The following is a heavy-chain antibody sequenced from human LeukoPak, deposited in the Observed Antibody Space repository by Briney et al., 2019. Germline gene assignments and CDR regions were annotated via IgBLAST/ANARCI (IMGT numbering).Heavy chain of an antibody. CDR3: ARESYSSSSAAFDI. J-gene: IGHJ3*02. D-gene: IGHD6-6*01. CDR1: GFTFSSYW. Sequence: GGSLRLSCAASGFTFSSYWMSWVRQAPGKGLEWVANIKQDGSEKNYVDSVKGRFTISRDDAKNSLYLQMNSLRAEDTAVYYCARESYSSSSAAFDIWGQGTMVTVSS. V-gene: IGHV3-7*01. CDR2: IKQDGSEK.